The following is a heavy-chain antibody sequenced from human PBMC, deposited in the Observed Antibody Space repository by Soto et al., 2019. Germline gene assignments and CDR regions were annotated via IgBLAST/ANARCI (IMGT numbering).Heavy chain of an antibody. CDR2: IYSGGST. CDR3: ASSSYDFWSGYYPPGDY. D-gene: IGHD3-3*01. CDR1: GFTVSSNY. V-gene: IGHV3-53*02. J-gene: IGHJ4*02. Sequence: EVQLVETGGGSIQPGGSLRLSCAASGFTVSSNYMSWVRQAPGKGLEWVSVIYSGGSTYYADSVKGRFTISRDNSKNTLYLQMNSLRAEDTAVYYCASSSYDFWSGYYPPGDYWGQGTLVTVSS.